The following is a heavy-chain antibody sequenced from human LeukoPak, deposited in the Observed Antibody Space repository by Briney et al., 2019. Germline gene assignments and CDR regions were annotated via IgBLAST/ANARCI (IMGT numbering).Heavy chain of an antibody. CDR1: GYTFTTYA. Sequence: ASVKVSCKASGYTFTTYAINWVRQAPGQGLEWMGWINTYTGTPTYAQGFTGRFVFSLDSSVSTAYLQINSLKAEDIAVYYCVRQYSGYESLYFDSWGQGTLVTVSS. CDR2: INTYTGTP. D-gene: IGHD5-12*01. V-gene: IGHV7-4-1*02. J-gene: IGHJ4*02. CDR3: VRQYSGYESLYFDS.